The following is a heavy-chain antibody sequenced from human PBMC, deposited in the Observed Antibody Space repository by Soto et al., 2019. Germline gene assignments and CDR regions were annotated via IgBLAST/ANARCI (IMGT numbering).Heavy chain of an antibody. Sequence: GGSVKVSCKASGYTFTHYYMHWVRQAPGQGLEWMGWITPNSGGTNYAQKFQGRVTMTRDTSITTVYMEVSRLRSDDSAVYYCARSQLLSTIDYWGQGTPVTVSS. CDR2: ITPNSGGT. V-gene: IGHV1-2*02. CDR3: ARSQLLSTIDY. CDR1: GYTFTHYY. D-gene: IGHD3-16*01. J-gene: IGHJ4*02.